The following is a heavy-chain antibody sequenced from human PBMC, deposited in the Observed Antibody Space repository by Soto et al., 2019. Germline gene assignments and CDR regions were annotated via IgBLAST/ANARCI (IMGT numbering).Heavy chain of an antibody. CDR3: AREDCTNDVCWFDL. CDR2: IEYSGNT. V-gene: IGHV4-31*03. Sequence: QVQLQESGPGLVKPSQTLSLTCTVSGGSISISGYYWSWIRQHPGKGLEWIGYIEYSGNTDYNPSLKSRLSMSVDTSKNRFYLKLTSVTAADTAVYYWAREDCTNDVCWFDLWGQGTLVTVSS. CDR1: GGSISISGYY. J-gene: IGHJ5*02. D-gene: IGHD2-8*01.